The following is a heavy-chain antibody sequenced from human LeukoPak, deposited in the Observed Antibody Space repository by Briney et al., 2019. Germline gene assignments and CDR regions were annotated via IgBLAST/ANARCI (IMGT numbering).Heavy chain of an antibody. D-gene: IGHD2/OR15-2a*01. J-gene: IGHJ4*02. CDR3: ARDWFHAIDY. Sequence: GGSLILSCAASGFTFSDTWMHWVRQVPGKGLVWVSRIRGDGSDARYAESVKGRFTISRDNAKNTLYLQMNSLRDEDTAVYYCARDWFHAIDYWGQGTLVTVSS. CDR2: IRGDGSDA. CDR1: GFTFSDTW. V-gene: IGHV3-74*01.